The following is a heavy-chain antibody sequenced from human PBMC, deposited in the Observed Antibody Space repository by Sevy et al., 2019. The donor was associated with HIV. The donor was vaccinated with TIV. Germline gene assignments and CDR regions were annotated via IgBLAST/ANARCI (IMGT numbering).Heavy chain of an antibody. V-gene: IGHV3-7*01. Sequence: GGSLRLSCAASGFTFRSYWMSWVRQAPGKGLEWVANIKQDGSEKYYVDSVKGRSTISRDNAKNSLFLQMNSPRAEDTAVYYCARDALDSSGYYFGGHDYWGQGTLVTVSS. CDR1: GFTFRSYW. J-gene: IGHJ4*02. CDR3: ARDALDSSGYYFGGHDY. CDR2: IKQDGSEK. D-gene: IGHD3-22*01.